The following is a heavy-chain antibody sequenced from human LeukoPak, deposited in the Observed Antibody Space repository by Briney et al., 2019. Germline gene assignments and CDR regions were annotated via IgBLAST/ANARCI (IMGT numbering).Heavy chain of an antibody. J-gene: IGHJ4*02. V-gene: IGHV3-23*01. CDR3: AKDRYYGSGSSPFDY. Sequence: GGSLRLSCAASGFTFSSYGMSWVRQAPGKGLEWVSAISGSGGSTYCADSVKGRFTISRDNSKNTLYLQMNSLRAEDTAVYYCAKDRYYGSGSSPFDYWGQGTLVTVSS. CDR2: ISGSGGST. CDR1: GFTFSSYG. D-gene: IGHD3-10*01.